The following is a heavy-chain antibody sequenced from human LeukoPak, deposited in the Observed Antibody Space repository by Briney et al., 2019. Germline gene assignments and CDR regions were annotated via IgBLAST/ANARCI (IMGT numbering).Heavy chain of an antibody. V-gene: IGHV4-34*01. D-gene: IGHD4-17*01. CDR1: GGSFSGYY. CDR2: INHSGST. Sequence: SETLPLTCAVYGGSFSGYYWSWIRQPPGKGLEWIGEINHSGSTNYNPSLKSRVTISVDTSKNQFSLKLSSVTAADTAVYYCARGYGENELYNWFDPWGQGTLVTVSS. J-gene: IGHJ5*02. CDR3: ARGYGENELYNWFDP.